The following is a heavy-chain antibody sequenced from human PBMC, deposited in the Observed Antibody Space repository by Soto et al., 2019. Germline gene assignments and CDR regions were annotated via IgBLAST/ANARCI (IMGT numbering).Heavy chain of an antibody. V-gene: IGHV4-30-2*01. CDR3: AREVVAAARWFDP. CDR2: IYHSGST. Sequence: SETLSLTCAVSGGSISSGGYSWSWIRQPPGKGLEWIGYIYHSGSTYYNPSLKSRVTISVDRSKNQFSLKLSSVTAADTAVYYCAREVVAAARWFDPWGQGILVTVSS. J-gene: IGHJ5*02. D-gene: IGHD6-13*01. CDR1: GGSISSGGYS.